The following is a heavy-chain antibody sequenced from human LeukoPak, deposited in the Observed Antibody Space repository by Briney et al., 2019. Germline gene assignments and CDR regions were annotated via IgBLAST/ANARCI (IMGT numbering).Heavy chain of an antibody. CDR2: ISSSSSYI. Sequence: KPWGSLRLSCAASGFTFSNYAMHWVRQAPGKGLEWVSSISSSSSYIYYADSVKGQFTISRDNAKNSLYLQMNSLRAEDTAVYYCARDGVLLWFGEPLDYWGQGTLVTVSS. V-gene: IGHV3-21*01. CDR1: GFTFSNYA. D-gene: IGHD3-10*01. J-gene: IGHJ4*02. CDR3: ARDGVLLWFGEPLDY.